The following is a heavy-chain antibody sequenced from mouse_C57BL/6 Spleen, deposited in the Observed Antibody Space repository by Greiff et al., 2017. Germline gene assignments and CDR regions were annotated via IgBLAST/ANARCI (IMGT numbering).Heavy chain of an antibody. CDR2: INPSNGGT. CDR1: GYTFTSYW. V-gene: IGHV1-53*01. J-gene: IGHJ2*01. CDR3: AAYDGYYADFDY. D-gene: IGHD2-3*01. Sequence: QVQLQQSGTELVKPGASVKLSCKASGYTFTSYWMHWVKQRPGQGLEWIGNINPSNGGTNYNEKFKSKATLTVDKSSSTAYMQLSSLTSEDSAVYYCAAYDGYYADFDYWGQGTTLTVSS.